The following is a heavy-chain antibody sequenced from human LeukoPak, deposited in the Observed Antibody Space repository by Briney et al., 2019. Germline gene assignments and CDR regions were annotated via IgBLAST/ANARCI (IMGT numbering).Heavy chain of an antibody. J-gene: IGHJ4*02. V-gene: IGHV3-23*01. Sequence: GGSLRLSCAASGFTFSSYAMSWVRQAPGKGLEWVSAISGSGGSTYYADSVKGRFTISRDNSKKTLYLQMNSLRAEDTAVYYCAKDRLAVYYFDYWGQGTLVTVSS. CDR1: GFTFSSYA. CDR2: ISGSGGST. CDR3: AKDRLAVYYFDY. D-gene: IGHD6-6*01.